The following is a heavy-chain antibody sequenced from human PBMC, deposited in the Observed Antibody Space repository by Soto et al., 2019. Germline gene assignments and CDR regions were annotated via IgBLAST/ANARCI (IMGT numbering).Heavy chain of an antibody. CDR2: IKQDGSEK. Sequence: EVQVVDSGGGLVQPGGSLRLSCAASGFIFSNYWMSWVRQAPGKGLEWVANIKQDGSEKHYVDSGKGRFTISRDNADNSLYLQMNSLRAEDTAVYYCAKNIISCSSTNCFVFDYWGQGTLVTVSS. CDR3: AKNIISCSSTNCFVFDY. V-gene: IGHV3-7*01. CDR1: GFIFSNYW. D-gene: IGHD2-2*01. J-gene: IGHJ4*02.